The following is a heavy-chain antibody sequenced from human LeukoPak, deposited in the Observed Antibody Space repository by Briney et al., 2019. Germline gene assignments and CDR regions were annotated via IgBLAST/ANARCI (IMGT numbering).Heavy chain of an antibody. Sequence: VKVSCKASGGTFSSYAISWVRQAPGQGLEWMGGIIPIFGTANYAQKFQGRVTITTDESTSTAYMELSSLRSEDTAVYYCASHIVGATPYYYYYMDVWGKGTTVTASS. CDR1: GGTFSSYA. CDR2: IIPIFGTA. V-gene: IGHV1-69*13. D-gene: IGHD1-26*01. CDR3: ASHIVGATPYYYYYMDV. J-gene: IGHJ6*03.